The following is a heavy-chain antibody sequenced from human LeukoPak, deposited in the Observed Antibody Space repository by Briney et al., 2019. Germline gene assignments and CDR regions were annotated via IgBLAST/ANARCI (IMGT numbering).Heavy chain of an antibody. V-gene: IGHV4-59*01. D-gene: IGHD2-15*01. J-gene: IGHJ5*02. CDR1: GFTFSSYA. CDR3: ARVVGSNWFDP. Sequence: GSLRLSCAASGFTFSSYAMSWIRQPPGKGLEWVGFFYYGGNTYYNSSLKSRVTISVDMSKSQFSLKLISVTAADTAVYYCARVVGSNWFDPWGQGTLVTVSS. CDR2: FYYGGNT.